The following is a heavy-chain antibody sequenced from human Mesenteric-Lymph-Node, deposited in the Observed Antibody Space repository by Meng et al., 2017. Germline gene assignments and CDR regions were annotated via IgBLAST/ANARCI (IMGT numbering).Heavy chain of an antibody. CDR2: ISSSSSYI. D-gene: IGHD1-26*01. Sequence: GESLKISCAGSGFTFSSYSMNWVRQAPGKGLEWVSSISSSSSYIYYADSVKGRFTISRDNAKNSLYLQMNSLRAEDTAVYYCTRGGQWENGMDVWGQGTTVTVSS. CDR1: GFTFSSYS. J-gene: IGHJ6*02. CDR3: TRGGQWENGMDV. V-gene: IGHV3-21*01.